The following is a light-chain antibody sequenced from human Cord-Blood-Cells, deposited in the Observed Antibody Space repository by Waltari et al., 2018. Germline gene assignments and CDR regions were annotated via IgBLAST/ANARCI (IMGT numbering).Light chain of an antibody. CDR2: GSS. CDR3: QQYGSSPWT. V-gene: IGKV3-20*01. J-gene: IGKJ1*01. CDR1: QSVSSSY. Sequence: EIVLTQSPGPLSLSPGELATLSCRASQSVSSSYLAWYQQKPGQDPRRLIYGSSSRATGIPDRFSGSGSGTNFTLTISRLEPEDFAVYYCQQYGSSPWTFGQGTKVEIK.